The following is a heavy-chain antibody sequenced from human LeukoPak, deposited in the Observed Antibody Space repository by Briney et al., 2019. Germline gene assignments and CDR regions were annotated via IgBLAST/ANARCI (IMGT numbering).Heavy chain of an antibody. CDR3: ARDLMDYDVSTGLHHYYMDV. D-gene: IGHD3-9*01. Sequence: GGSLRLSCVASGFTFSSYWMHWVRQDPRKGLVWVSRINGDGSNINYADSVRGRFTISRDNAKNTLYLQMNTLRVEDTAVYYCARDLMDYDVSTGLHHYYMDVWGQGTTVTVSS. J-gene: IGHJ6*02. CDR1: GFTFSSYW. V-gene: IGHV3-74*01. CDR2: INGDGSNI.